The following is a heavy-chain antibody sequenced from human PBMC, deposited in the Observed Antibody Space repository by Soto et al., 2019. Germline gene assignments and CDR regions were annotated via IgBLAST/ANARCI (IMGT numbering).Heavy chain of an antibody. Sequence: ASVKVSCKTSGYTFSTYHMHWVRLAPGQGLEWVGIIKSSGDITLYAQKFQGRVTMSKDTSTSTVYMEVSSLRAEDTAIYYCAQDKGASGRHYFEYWGQGTQVTVSS. CDR1: GYTFSTYH. J-gene: IGHJ4*02. V-gene: IGHV1-46*01. D-gene: IGHD1-26*01. CDR2: IKSSGDIT. CDR3: AQDKGASGRHYFEY.